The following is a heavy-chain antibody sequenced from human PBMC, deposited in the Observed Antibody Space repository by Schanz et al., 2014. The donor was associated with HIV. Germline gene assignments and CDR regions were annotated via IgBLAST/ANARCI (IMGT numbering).Heavy chain of an antibody. CDR1: GFTFSSYG. CDR3: ARSPDWAGTDAFDI. V-gene: IGHV3-30*03. Sequence: QVQLVESGGGVVQPGRSLRLSCAASGFTFSSYGMHWVRQAPGKGLEWVAVISYDGINKYYADSVKGRFTISRDNSKNTLYLQMNSLRADDTAVYYCARSPDWAGTDAFDIWGQGTMVTVSS. CDR2: ISYDGINK. D-gene: IGHD6-19*01. J-gene: IGHJ3*02.